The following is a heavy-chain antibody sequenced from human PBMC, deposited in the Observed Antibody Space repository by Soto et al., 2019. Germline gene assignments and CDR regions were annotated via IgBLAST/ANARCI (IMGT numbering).Heavy chain of an antibody. V-gene: IGHV4-4*07. D-gene: IGHD3-22*01. Sequence: TVSGGSISSYYWSWIRQPAGKGLEWIGRIYSSGSTNYSPSLKSRVTMSVDTSKNQFSLKLSSVTAADTAVYYCASTGGNSGYYYWGQGTPVTVSS. CDR3: ASTGGNSGYYY. J-gene: IGHJ4*02. CDR1: GGSISSYY. CDR2: IYSSGST.